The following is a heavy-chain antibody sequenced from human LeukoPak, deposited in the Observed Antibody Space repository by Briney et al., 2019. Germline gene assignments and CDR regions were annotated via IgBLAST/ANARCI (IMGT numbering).Heavy chain of an antibody. CDR3: ARSGNWGLPYFDY. Sequence: SETLSLTCTVSGGSISSSSYYWGWIRQPPGKGLEWIGSIYYSGSTYYNPSLKSRVTISLDTSKNQFSLNLNSVTAADTAVYYCARSGNWGLPYFDYWGQGTLVTFSS. CDR2: IYYSGST. CDR1: GGSISSSSYY. V-gene: IGHV4-39*07. D-gene: IGHD7-27*01. J-gene: IGHJ4*02.